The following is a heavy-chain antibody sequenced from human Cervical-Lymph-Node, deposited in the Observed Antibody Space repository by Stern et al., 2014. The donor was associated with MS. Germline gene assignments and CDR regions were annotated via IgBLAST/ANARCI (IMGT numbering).Heavy chain of an antibody. CDR1: GFTVSNNY. CDR3: AARNIGTRGY. Sequence: EMQLVESGGGLVQPGGSLRLACAASGFTVSNNYMTWVRQGPGMGLEWVCLGYSRVNTSYADSRKGRFTVSRDNSKNTLYLQMNSLRPEDTAVYYCAARNIGTRGYWGQGALVTVSS. D-gene: IGHD6-6*01. V-gene: IGHV3-66*02. J-gene: IGHJ4*02. CDR2: GYSRVNT.